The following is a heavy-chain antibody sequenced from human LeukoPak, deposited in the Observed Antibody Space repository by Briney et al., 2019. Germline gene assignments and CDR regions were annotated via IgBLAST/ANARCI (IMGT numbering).Heavy chain of an antibody. D-gene: IGHD6-13*01. J-gene: IGHJ4*02. Sequence: SETLSLTCTVSGGSISSSSYYWGWIRQPPGKGLEWIGSIYYSGSTYYNPSPKSRVTISVDTSKNQFSLKLSSVTAADTAVYYCARGIAAAGHVDYWGQGTLVTVSS. CDR3: ARGIAAAGHVDY. CDR2: IYYSGST. CDR1: GGSISSSSYY. V-gene: IGHV4-39*07.